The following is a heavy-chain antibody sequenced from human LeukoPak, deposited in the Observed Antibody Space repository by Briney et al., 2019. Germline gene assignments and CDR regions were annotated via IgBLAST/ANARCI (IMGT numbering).Heavy chain of an antibody. V-gene: IGHV3-23*01. CDR3: AKEGLGAAAGTFDY. CDR2: ISVGGDST. J-gene: IGHJ4*02. D-gene: IGHD6-13*01. Sequence: PGGSLRLSCAASGFTFSSYAMSWVRQAPGKGLSWVSTISVGGDSTDYADSVKGRFTISRDNSKNTLSLQMNSLRAEDTAVYYCAKEGLGAAAGTFDYWGQGTLVTVSS. CDR1: GFTFSSYA.